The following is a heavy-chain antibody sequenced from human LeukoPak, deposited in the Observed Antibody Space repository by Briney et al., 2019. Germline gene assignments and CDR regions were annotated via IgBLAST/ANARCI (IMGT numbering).Heavy chain of an antibody. CDR3: ARQVTREYFDY. V-gene: IGHV3-64*01. CDR2: ISINGSST. CDR1: GFTFSSYA. Sequence: GGSLRLSCAASGFTFSSYAMHWVRQAPGKGLEYVSAISINGSSTYYANSVKGRFTISRDNSKNTLYLQMGTLRAEDMAVYYCARQVTREYFDYWGQGTLVTVSS. D-gene: IGHD3-10*01. J-gene: IGHJ4*02.